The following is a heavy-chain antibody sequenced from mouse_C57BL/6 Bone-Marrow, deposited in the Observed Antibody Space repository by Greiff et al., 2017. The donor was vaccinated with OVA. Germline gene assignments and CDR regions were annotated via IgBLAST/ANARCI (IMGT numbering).Heavy chain of an antibody. CDR1: GYTFTSYW. CDR2: IHPNSGST. CDR3: ARDAMDC. Sequence: QVQLQQPGAELVKPGASVKLSCKASGYTFTSYWMHWVKQRPGQGLEWIGMIHPNSGSTNYNEKFKSKATLTVAKSTSTAYMQLSSLTSDASTVYYCARDAMDCWGQGTSVTVSS. V-gene: IGHV1-64*01. J-gene: IGHJ4*01.